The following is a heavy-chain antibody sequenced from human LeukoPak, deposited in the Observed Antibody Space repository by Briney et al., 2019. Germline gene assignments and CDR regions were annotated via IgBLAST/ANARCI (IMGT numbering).Heavy chain of an antibody. CDR2: IIPILDIA. CDR1: GGTFSSYA. D-gene: IGHD5-12*01. CDR3: ARDREVATIGALPGFDY. J-gene: IGHJ4*02. V-gene: IGHV1-69*04. Sequence: VKVSCKTSGGTFSSYAISWVRQAPGQGLEWMGRIIPILDIANYAQKFQGRVTITADKSTSTAYMELSSLRSEDTAVYFCARDREVATIGALPGFDYWGQGTLVTVSS.